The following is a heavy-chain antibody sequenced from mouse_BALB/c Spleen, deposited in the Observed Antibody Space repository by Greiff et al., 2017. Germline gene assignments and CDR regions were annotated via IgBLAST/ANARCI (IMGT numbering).Heavy chain of an antibody. CDR2: ISSGGSYT. CDR1: GFTFSSYA. J-gene: IGHJ2*01. D-gene: IGHD2-1*01. V-gene: IGHV5-9-3*01. Sequence: EVKLVESGGGLVKPGGSLKLSCAASGFTFSSYAMSWVRQTPEKRLEWVATISSGGSYTYYPDSVKGRFTISRDNAKNTLYLQMSSLRSEDTAMYYCARLGRNGNYYFDYWGQGTTLTVSS. CDR3: ARLGRNGNYYFDY.